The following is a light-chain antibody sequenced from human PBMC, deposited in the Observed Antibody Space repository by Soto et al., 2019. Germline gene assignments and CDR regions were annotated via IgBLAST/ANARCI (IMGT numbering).Light chain of an antibody. CDR2: DVT. CDR3: SSYTSSSTYV. CDR1: SSDVGAYNL. Sequence: QSALTQPASVSGSPGQSITISCTGTSSDVGAYNLVSWYQQHPGKAPKLMIYDVTNRPSGVSYRFSGSKSGNTASLTISGLQAEDEADYYCSSYTSSSTYVFGTGTKLTVL. J-gene: IGLJ1*01. V-gene: IGLV2-14*01.